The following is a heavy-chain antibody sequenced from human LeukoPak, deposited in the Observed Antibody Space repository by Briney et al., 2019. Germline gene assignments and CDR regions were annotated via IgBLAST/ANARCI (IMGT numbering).Heavy chain of an antibody. CDR1: GGSISSGGYS. V-gene: IGHV4-30-2*01. J-gene: IGHJ3*02. Sequence: MASETLSLTCAVSGGSISSGGYSWSWIRQPPGKGLEWIGYIYHSGSTYYNPSLKSRVTISVDRSKNQFSLKLSSVTAADTAVYYCARVSRLSAAGTMNAFDIWGQGTMVTVSS. D-gene: IGHD6-13*01. CDR3: ARVSRLSAAGTMNAFDI. CDR2: IYHSGST.